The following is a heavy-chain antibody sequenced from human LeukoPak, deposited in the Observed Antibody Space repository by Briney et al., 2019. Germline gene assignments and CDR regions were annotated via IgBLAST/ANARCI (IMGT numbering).Heavy chain of an antibody. D-gene: IGHD2-2*01. CDR1: GFAFSSYA. J-gene: IGHJ4*02. CDR3: AKDRNQLPIDY. Sequence: GGSLRLSFAASGFAFSSYAMSWVRRAPGKGLGWVSAISGSGGSTYYADSVKGRFTISRDNSKNTLYLQMNSLRAEDTAVYYCAKDRNQLPIDYWGQGTLVTVSS. V-gene: IGHV3-23*01. CDR2: ISGSGGST.